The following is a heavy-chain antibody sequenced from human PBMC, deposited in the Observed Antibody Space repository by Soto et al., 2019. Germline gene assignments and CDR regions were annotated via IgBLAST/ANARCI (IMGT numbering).Heavy chain of an antibody. Sequence: GGSLRLSCAASGFTFEDYTMHWVRQAPGKGLEWISLISWDGGSAFYADSVKGRITVTRDNSKSSLYLQMNSLRTEDTALYYCAKGGSYYESSGYYYDAFDMWGQGTMVTVSS. D-gene: IGHD3-22*01. CDR1: GFTFEDYT. J-gene: IGHJ3*02. CDR2: ISWDGGSA. V-gene: IGHV3-43*01. CDR3: AKGGSYYESSGYYYDAFDM.